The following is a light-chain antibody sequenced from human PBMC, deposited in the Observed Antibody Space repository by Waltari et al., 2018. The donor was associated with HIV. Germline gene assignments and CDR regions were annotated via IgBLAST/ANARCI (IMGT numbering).Light chain of an antibody. J-gene: IGLJ1*01. CDR1: SSNIGAGYD. CDR3: QSYDSSLSGSEV. V-gene: IGLV1-40*01. Sequence: QSVLTQPPSVSGAPGQRVTISCTGRSSNIGAGYDVHWYQQLPGTAPKPLIYGNSNRPSGVPDRFSGSKSGTSASLAITGLQAEDEADYYCQSYDSSLSGSEVFGTGTKVTVL. CDR2: GNS.